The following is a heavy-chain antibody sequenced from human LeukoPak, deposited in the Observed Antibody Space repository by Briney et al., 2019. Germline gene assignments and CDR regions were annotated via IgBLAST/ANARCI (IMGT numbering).Heavy chain of an antibody. D-gene: IGHD2-15*01. CDR1: GYTFTSYA. Sequence: ASVKVSCKSSGYTFTSYAMNWVRQAPGQGLEWMGWISTNTGNPTYAQGFTGRFVFSLDTSVSTAYLQISSLKAEDTAVYYCARGTYCSGGSCYDWFDPWGQGTLVTVSS. V-gene: IGHV7-4-1*02. CDR2: ISTNTGNP. CDR3: ARGTYCSGGSCYDWFDP. J-gene: IGHJ5*02.